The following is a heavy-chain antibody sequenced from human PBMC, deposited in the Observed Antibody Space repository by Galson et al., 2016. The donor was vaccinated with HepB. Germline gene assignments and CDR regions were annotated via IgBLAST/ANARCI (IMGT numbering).Heavy chain of an antibody. J-gene: IGHJ6*02. CDR3: ARGRSPYPRSYFGMDV. CDR2: IIPMFGSS. D-gene: IGHD2-2*01. Sequence: SVKVSCKASGGSFRSHAITWVRQAPGQGLEWMGGIIPMFGSSKYAQKFQARATITADESTTTVYLELNSLTSDDTAVYYGARGRSPYPRSYFGMDVWGQGTTVSVSS. V-gene: IGHV1-69*13. CDR1: GGSFRSHA.